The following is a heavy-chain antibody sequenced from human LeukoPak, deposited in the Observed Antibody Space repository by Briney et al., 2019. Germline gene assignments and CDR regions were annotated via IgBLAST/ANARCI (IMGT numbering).Heavy chain of an antibody. J-gene: IGHJ4*02. CDR1: GGSFSGYY. D-gene: IGHD3-10*01. Sequence: QPSETLSLTCAVYGGSFSGYYWSWIRQPPGKGLEWIGEINHSGSTNYNPSLKSRVTISVDTSKNQFSLKLSSVTAADTAVYYCARHVHYYGSGSYSPPDYWGQGTLVTVSS. CDR3: ARHVHYYGSGSYSPPDY. V-gene: IGHV4-34*01. CDR2: INHSGST.